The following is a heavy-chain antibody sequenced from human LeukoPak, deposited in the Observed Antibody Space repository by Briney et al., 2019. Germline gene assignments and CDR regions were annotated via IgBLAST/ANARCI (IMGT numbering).Heavy chain of an antibody. Sequence: ASVKVSCKVSGYTLTELSMHWVRQAPGKGLEWMGGFDPEDGQTIYAQKFQGRVTMTEDTSTDTAYMELSSLRSEDTAVYYCATGVIVDIVATTNGCDDHWGQGTLVTVSS. CDR3: ATGVIVDIVATTNGCDDH. V-gene: IGHV1-24*01. CDR2: FDPEDGQT. J-gene: IGHJ4*02. D-gene: IGHD5-12*01. CDR1: GYTLTELS.